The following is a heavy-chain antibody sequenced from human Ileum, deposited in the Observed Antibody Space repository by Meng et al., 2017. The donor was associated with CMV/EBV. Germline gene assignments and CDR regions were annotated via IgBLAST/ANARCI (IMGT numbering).Heavy chain of an antibody. J-gene: IGHJ4*02. CDR2: IRCDGSDK. D-gene: IGHD3/OR15-3a*01. Sequence: QVQRVESGGGVVQPGGSLRLSCAASGFTFSNFDIHWVRHIPGKGLEWVAFIRCDGSDKYYADSVKGRFTISRDNSKSTLYLQMNSLKTEDTAVYYCVNRAWMDFWGQGNLVTVSS. V-gene: IGHV3-30*02. CDR3: VNRAWMDF. CDR1: GFTFSNFD.